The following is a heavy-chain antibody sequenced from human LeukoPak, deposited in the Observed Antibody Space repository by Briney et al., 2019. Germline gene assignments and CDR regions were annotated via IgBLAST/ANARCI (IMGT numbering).Heavy chain of an antibody. V-gene: IGHV3-53*01. CDR3: ARRGDGGRSFDY. J-gene: IGHJ4*02. Sequence: PGGSLRLSCAASGFTVSSNYLSWVRQAPGKGLECVSAIYSGGNTYYADSVKGRFTISRDNSKNTLFLQMNSLRAEDTAVYYCARRGDGGRSFDYWGQGTLVTVSS. D-gene: IGHD4-23*01. CDR2: IYSGGNT. CDR1: GFTVSSNY.